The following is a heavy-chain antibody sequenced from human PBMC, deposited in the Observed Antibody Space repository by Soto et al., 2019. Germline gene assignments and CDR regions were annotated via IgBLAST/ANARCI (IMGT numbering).Heavy chain of an antibody. V-gene: IGHV3-30*18. Sequence: RLSCVASGFTFSSYGIHWVRQAPGKGLEWVAVISYDGRIQYYADSVQGRFTISRDNSKNTLYLQMDSLRPEDTAVYYCAKEITVAGDFDYWGHGTLVTVSS. J-gene: IGHJ4*01. CDR2: ISYDGRIQ. D-gene: IGHD6-19*01. CDR1: GFTFSSYG. CDR3: AKEITVAGDFDY.